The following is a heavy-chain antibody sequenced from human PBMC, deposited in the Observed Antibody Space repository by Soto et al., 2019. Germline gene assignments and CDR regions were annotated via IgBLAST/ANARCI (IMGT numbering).Heavy chain of an antibody. CDR1: GVSISSGGYY. CDR2: IYYSGST. V-gene: IGHV4-31*03. Sequence: QVQLRESGPGLVKPSQTLSLTCTVSGVSISSGGYYWNWIRQHPGKGLEWIGYIYYSGSTYYNPYRKSRVTISVDTSKNQFSLKLSSVTAADTAVYYCARSVTPWGQGTLVTVSS. CDR3: ARSVTP. J-gene: IGHJ5*02. D-gene: IGHD3-10*01.